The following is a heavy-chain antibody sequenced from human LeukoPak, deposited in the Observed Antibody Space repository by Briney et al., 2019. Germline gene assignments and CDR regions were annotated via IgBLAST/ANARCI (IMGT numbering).Heavy chain of an antibody. V-gene: IGHV4-39*01. CDR1: GGSISSSSYY. Sequence: PSETLSLTCTVSGGSISSSSYYWGWIRQPPGEGLEWIGSIYYSGSTYYNPSLKSRVTISVDTSKNQFSLKLSSVTAADTAVYYCATHHYDFWSGYFAFFDYWGQGTLVTVSS. D-gene: IGHD3-3*01. CDR3: ATHHYDFWSGYFAFFDY. J-gene: IGHJ4*02. CDR2: IYYSGST.